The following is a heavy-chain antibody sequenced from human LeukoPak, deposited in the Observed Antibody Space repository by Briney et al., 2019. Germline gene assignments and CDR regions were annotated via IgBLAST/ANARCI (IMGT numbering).Heavy chain of an antibody. J-gene: IGHJ4*02. V-gene: IGHV5-51*01. CDR2: IYPGDSDT. Sequence: PGESLKISCKGSGYTFSSYWIGCVRQMPGKGLEWIGVIYPGDSDTRYSPSFEGQVTISADKSVTTAYLQWSRLKASDTAMYYCARQQNRDYSRYSYFHFWSQGTLVTVSS. CDR1: GYTFSSYW. D-gene: IGHD4-11*01. CDR3: ARQQNRDYSRYSYFHF.